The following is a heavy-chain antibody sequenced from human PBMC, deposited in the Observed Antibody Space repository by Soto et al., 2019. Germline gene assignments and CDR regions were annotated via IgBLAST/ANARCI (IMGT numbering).Heavy chain of an antibody. V-gene: IGHV3-23*01. D-gene: IGHD1-7*01. J-gene: IGHJ4*02. CDR3: AKVKGNWNYGTYFDY. CDR1: GFTFSSYA. Sequence: LRLSCAASGFTFSSYAMSWVRQAPGKGLEWVSAISGSGGSTYYADSVKGRFTISRDNSKNTLYLQMNSLRAEDTAVYYCAKVKGNWNYGTYFDYWGQGTLVTVSS. CDR2: ISGSGGST.